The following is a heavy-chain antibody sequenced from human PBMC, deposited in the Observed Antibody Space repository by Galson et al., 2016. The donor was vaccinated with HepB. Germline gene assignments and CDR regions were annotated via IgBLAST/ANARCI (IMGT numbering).Heavy chain of an antibody. CDR3: ATERSRNAFNI. D-gene: IGHD1-1*01. V-gene: IGHV3-33*01. CDR1: GITLSDYG. Sequence: SLRLSCAASGITLSDYGTHWVRQAPGKGLEWVAIIWSDGSNEHYGESVKGRFTISRDDSKNTLYLQMNSLRVEDTAVYFCATERSRNAFNIWGQGTMVTVSS. J-gene: IGHJ3*02. CDR2: IWSDGSNE.